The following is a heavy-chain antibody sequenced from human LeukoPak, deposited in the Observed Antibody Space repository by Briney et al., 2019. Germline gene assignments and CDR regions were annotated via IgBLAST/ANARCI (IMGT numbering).Heavy chain of an antibody. J-gene: IGHJ4*02. D-gene: IGHD1-20*01. CDR2: MNPNSGNT. CDR3: ARPSDGSYNWNDSALDY. CDR1: GYTFTSYD. V-gene: IGHV1-8*01. Sequence: ASVKVSCKASGYTFTSYDINWVRQATGQGLEWMGWMNPNSGNTGYAQKFQGRVTMTRNTSISTAYMELSSLRSEDTAVYYCARPSDGSYNWNDSALDYWGQGTLVTVSS.